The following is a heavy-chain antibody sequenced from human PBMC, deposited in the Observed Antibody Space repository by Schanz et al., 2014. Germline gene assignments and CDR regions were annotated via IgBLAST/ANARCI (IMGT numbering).Heavy chain of an antibody. V-gene: IGHV3-23*01. CDR1: GFVFRTFA. D-gene: IGHD1-7*01. CDR3: AMGGYQLHH. CDR2: IGGSGDST. J-gene: IGHJ4*02. Sequence: EVQLLESGGTVVQPGGSLRVSCAASGFVFRTFAMYWVRQAPGKGLEWVSGIGGSGDSTHYADSVKGRFTISRDTPKNTLYVQMNSLRADDTAVYYCAMGGYQLHHWGQGTLVNVSS.